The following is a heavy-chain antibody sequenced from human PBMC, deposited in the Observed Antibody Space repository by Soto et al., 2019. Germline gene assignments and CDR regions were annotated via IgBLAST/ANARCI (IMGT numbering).Heavy chain of an antibody. Sequence: SETLSLTCSVSGAALNSGNYYWSWIRQVPGKGLEWIGHIYVTGAVDYNPSLRDRITISQDTSERQFSLILRLVTAADTAVYYCARLRIATNNYKWFDPWGQGTLVTVSS. CDR3: ARLRIATNNYKWFDP. CDR1: GAALNSGNYY. D-gene: IGHD2-21*01. V-gene: IGHV4-31*03. CDR2: IYVTGAV. J-gene: IGHJ5*02.